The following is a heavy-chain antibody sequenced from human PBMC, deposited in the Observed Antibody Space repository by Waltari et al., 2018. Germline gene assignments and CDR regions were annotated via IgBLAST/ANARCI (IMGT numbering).Heavy chain of an antibody. V-gene: IGHV3-23*01. CDR2: ISGSGGST. J-gene: IGHJ6*02. Sequence: EVQLLESGGGLVQPGGSLRLSCAASGFTFSSYAMSWVRQAPGKGLECVSAISGSGGSTYYADSVKGRFTISRDNSKNTLYLQMNSLRAEDTAVYYCAKDPELYYDFWSGPAALMDVWGQGTTVTVSS. CDR3: AKDPELYYDFWSGPAALMDV. D-gene: IGHD3-3*01. CDR1: GFTFSSYA.